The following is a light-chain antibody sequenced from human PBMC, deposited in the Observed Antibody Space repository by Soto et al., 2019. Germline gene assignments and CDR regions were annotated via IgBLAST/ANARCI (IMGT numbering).Light chain of an antibody. CDR1: QTISNW. CDR3: QQYYSYWT. V-gene: IGKV1-5*01. Sequence: DIQMTQSPSTLSASVGDRVTITCRASQTISNWLAWYQQKPWKAPKLLIYDASSLEGGVPSRFSGSGSGTEFTLTLSSLQPDDFATYYCQQYYSYWTFGQGTKVDIK. CDR2: DAS. J-gene: IGKJ1*01.